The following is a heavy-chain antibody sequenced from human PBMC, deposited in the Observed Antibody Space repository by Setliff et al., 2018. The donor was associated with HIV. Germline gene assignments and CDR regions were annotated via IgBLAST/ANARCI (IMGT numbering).Heavy chain of an antibody. CDR1: GFTFDDYT. Sequence: GESLKISCAASGFTFDDYTMHWVRQAPGKGLEWVSIISWDGGNTYYADSVKGRFTISRDNSKNSLYLQMNSLGTEDTALYYCVKNIGGYSSSSVFDYWGQGTLVTVSS. D-gene: IGHD6-6*01. CDR3: VKNIGGYSSSSVFDY. CDR2: ISWDGGNT. J-gene: IGHJ4*02. V-gene: IGHV3-43*01.